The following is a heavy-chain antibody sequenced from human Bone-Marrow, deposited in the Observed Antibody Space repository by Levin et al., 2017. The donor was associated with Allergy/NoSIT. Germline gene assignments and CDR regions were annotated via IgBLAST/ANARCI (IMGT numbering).Heavy chain of an antibody. CDR1: GASISNSFYY. CDR3: ARARDNKWLDP. Sequence: NASETLSLTCTVSGASISNSFYYWGWIRQPPGKGLEWIGTIYYSGNTYYNPSLKSRVTISVDTSKNQFSLKLTSVTAADTAVYFCARARDNKWLDPWGQGTLVTVSS. V-gene: IGHV4-39*07. D-gene: IGHD2-15*01. CDR2: IYYSGNT. J-gene: IGHJ5*02.